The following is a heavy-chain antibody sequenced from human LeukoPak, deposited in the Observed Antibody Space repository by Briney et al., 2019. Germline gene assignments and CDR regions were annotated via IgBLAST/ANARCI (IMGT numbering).Heavy chain of an antibody. CDR1: GFTFRTSW. Sequence: GGPLRPSCSAPGFTFRTSWMSWVPRTPEKGLEWVANIKQDGSEKVYVDSVKGRFTTSRDNAKNTLYLQMNSLRAEDTAVYYCARALAVAGTGGYYWGQGNLVTVSS. V-gene: IGHV3-7*02. D-gene: IGHD6-19*01. CDR2: IKQDGSEK. J-gene: IGHJ4*02. CDR3: ARALAVAGTGGYY.